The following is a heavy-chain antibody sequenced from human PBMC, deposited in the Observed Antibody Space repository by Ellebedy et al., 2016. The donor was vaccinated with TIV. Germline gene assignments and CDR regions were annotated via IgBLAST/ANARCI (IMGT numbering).Heavy chain of an antibody. CDR2: ISSSSSYT. CDR1: GFTFSDYY. Sequence: PGGSLRLSCAASGFTFSDYYMSWIRQAPGKGLEWVSYISSSSSYTNYADPVKGRFTISRDNAKNSLFLQMNSLRAEDTAVYYCARDAGTWNWYYWGQGTRVAVSS. J-gene: IGHJ4*02. CDR3: ARDAGTWNWYY. D-gene: IGHD1-7*01. V-gene: IGHV3-11*06.